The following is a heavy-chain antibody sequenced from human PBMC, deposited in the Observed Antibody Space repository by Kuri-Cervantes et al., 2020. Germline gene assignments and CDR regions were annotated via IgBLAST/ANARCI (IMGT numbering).Heavy chain of an antibody. CDR3: AREWLGKSRWYFDL. Sequence: ASVKVSCKASGYTFTSYGISWVRQAPGQGLEWMGWISAYNGNTNYAQKLQGRVTMTTDTSTSTAYMELRSLRSDDTAVYYCAREWLGKSRWYFDLWGRGTLVTVSS. CDR2: ISAYNGNT. CDR1: GYTFTSYG. D-gene: IGHD6-19*01. J-gene: IGHJ2*01. V-gene: IGHV1-18*01.